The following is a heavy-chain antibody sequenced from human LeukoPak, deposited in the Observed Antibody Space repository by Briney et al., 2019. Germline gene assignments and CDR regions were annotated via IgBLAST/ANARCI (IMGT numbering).Heavy chain of an antibody. V-gene: IGHV3-74*01. J-gene: IGHJ4*02. Sequence: GGSLRLSCAASGFTFRSYWMHWVRQAPGKGLVWVSRINSDGSSTSYADSVKGRFTISRDNAKNSQYLQMNSLRAEDTAVYYCARLPLTARRHFDYWGQGTLVTVSS. D-gene: IGHD5-18*01. CDR3: ARLPLTARRHFDY. CDR1: GFTFRSYW. CDR2: INSDGSST.